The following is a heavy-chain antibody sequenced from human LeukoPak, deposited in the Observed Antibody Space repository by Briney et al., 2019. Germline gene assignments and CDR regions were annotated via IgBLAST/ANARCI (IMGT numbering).Heavy chain of an antibody. Sequence: ASVKVSRKASGYTFTSYGISWVRQAPGQGLEWMGWMNPNSGNTGYAQKFQGRVTITRNTSISTAYMELSSLRSEDTAVYYCARDSGGSGWYGDDYWGQGTLVTVSS. D-gene: IGHD6-19*01. CDR3: ARDSGGSGWYGDDY. CDR2: MNPNSGNT. J-gene: IGHJ4*02. CDR1: GYTFTSYG. V-gene: IGHV1-8*03.